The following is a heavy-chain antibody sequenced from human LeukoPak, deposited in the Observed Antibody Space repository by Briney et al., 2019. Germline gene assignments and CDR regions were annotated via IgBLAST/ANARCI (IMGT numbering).Heavy chain of an antibody. D-gene: IGHD6-19*01. V-gene: IGHV3-23*01. J-gene: IGHJ5*02. CDR1: GFTFSSYA. Sequence: GGSLRLSCAASGFTFSSYAMSWVRQAPGKGLEWVAAISNSGGDTFYSDSGKGRFTIARDNSKNTLYLQMNSLRVEDTAVYYCAKDWGSSGWYNWFDPWGQGTLVTVSS. CDR2: ISNSGGDT. CDR3: AKDWGSSGWYNWFDP.